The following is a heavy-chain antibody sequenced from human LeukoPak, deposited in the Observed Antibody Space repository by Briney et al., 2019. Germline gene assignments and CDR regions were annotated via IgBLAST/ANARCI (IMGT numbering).Heavy chain of an antibody. CDR3: ARDLNARSSFELGY. D-gene: IGHD6-13*01. V-gene: IGHV3-7*01. CDR2: INRDGSET. J-gene: IGHJ4*02. Sequence: GGSLRLSCAASEFTFSSYWMTWVRQAPGKGLEWVANINRDGSETYYVDSVKGRFTISRDNAKNSLFLQMNSLRAEDTAVYYCARDLNARSSFELGYWGQGTLVTVSS. CDR1: EFTFSSYW.